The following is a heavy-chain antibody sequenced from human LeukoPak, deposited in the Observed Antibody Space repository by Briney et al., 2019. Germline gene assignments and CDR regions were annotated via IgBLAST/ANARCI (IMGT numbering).Heavy chain of an antibody. CDR1: GLTVTSNH. CDR2: IKSDGTT. V-gene: IGHV3-53*01. J-gene: IGHJ4*02. Sequence: GGSLRLSCAASGLTVTSNHMSWVRQAPGKGLEWVSLIKSDGTTEYADSVKGRFTISRDNSKNTLFLQMNSLRVEDTAVYYCARLRRGYWGRGPPVTVSS. CDR3: ARLRRGY.